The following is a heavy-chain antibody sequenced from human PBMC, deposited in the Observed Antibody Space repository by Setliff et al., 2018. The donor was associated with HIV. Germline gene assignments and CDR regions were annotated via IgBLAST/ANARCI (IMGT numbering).Heavy chain of an antibody. Sequence: ASVKVSCKASGGTFNNYAISWVRQAPGQGLEWMGGIIPILGTTNYAQKIQGRVKFSADESTGTAYMDLTRLRVDDTAIYYCARGTRMQARWWFDSWGQGTQVTVSS. CDR3: ARGTRMQARWWFDS. J-gene: IGHJ5*01. CDR1: GGTFNNYA. V-gene: IGHV1-69*13. D-gene: IGHD2-15*01. CDR2: IIPILGTT.